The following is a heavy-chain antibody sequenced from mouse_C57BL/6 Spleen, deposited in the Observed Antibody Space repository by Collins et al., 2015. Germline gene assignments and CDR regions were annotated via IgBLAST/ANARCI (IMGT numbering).Heavy chain of an antibody. D-gene: IGHD1-1*01. V-gene: IGHV3-6*01. CDR2: ISYDGSN. Sequence: ESGPGLVKPSQSLSLTCSVTGYSITSDYYWNWIRQFPGNKLEWMGYISYDGSNNYNPSLKNRISITRDTPKNQFFLKLNSVTTEDTATYYCASGSSHWYFDVWGTGTTVTVSS. J-gene: IGHJ1*03. CDR3: ASGSSHWYFDV. CDR1: GYSITSDYY.